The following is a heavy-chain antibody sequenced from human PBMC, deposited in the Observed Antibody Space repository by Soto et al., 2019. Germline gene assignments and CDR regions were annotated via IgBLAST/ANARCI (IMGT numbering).Heavy chain of an antibody. CDR2: IDPSDSYV. D-gene: IGHD2-2*01. CDR1: GYSFAAYC. CDR3: TRRASSSFYHFDF. Sequence: GEVLKISCEASGYSFAAYCSTLVLQMPGKGLEWMATIDPSDSYVYYSPSFRGHVTFSVDRSITTVYLQWNSLKASDSAMYFCTRRASSSFYHFDFWGQGALVTVSS. J-gene: IGHJ4*02. V-gene: IGHV5-10-1*01.